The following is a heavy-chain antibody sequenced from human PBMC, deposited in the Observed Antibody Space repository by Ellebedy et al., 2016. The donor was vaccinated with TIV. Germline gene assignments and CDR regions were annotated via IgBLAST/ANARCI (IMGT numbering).Heavy chain of an antibody. V-gene: IGHV4-59*08. CDR2: IYYSGSP. CDR1: GDSITTHY. CDR3: ARREKMTSWDEGNWFDP. Sequence: MPSETLSLTCTVSGDSITTHYWTWIRQSPGRGLEWIGYIYYSGSPTYNPSLRSRVTISVDTSKNQFSLRLTSVTAADTAVYYCARREKMTSWDEGNWFDPWGQGTLVTVSS. J-gene: IGHJ5*02. D-gene: IGHD2-2*01.